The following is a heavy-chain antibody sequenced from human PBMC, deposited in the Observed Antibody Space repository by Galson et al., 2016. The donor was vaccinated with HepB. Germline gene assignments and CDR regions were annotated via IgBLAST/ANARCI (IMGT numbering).Heavy chain of an antibody. J-gene: IGHJ4*02. Sequence: SLRLSCAASGFTFDDYTMHWVRQAPGKGLEWVSLITWDGGTTYYADSVKGRFAISRDSSNNSLYLQMNSLRAEDTAFYYCAKDPEYSRSGYSYGSLGYWGQGTLVTVSP. CDR1: GFTFDDYT. CDR3: AKDPEYSRSGYSYGSLGY. D-gene: IGHD5-18*01. V-gene: IGHV3-43*01. CDR2: ITWDGGTT.